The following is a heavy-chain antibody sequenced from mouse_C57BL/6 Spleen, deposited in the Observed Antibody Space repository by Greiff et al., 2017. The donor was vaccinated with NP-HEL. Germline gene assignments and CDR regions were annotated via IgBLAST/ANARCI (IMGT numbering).Heavy chain of an antibody. V-gene: IGHV6-6*01. CDR1: GFTFSDAW. J-gene: IGHJ4*01. D-gene: IGHD2-4*01. CDR2: IRNKANNHAT. Sequence: EVKLVESGGGLVQPGGSMKLSCAASGFTFSDAWMDWVRQSPEKGLEWVAEIRNKANNHATYYAESVKGRFTISRDDSKSSVYLQMNSLRAEDTGIYYCTRLYYDYDGFYYAMDYWGQGTSVTVSS. CDR3: TRLYYDYDGFYYAMDY.